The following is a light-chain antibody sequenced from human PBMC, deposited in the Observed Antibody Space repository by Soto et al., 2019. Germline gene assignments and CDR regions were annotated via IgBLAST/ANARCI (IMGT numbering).Light chain of an antibody. Sequence: QTVVTQEPSFSVSRGGTVTLTCGLSSGPVFTSSYPNWYQQTPGQAPRTLIFNTNTRSSGVPDRFSGSILGDKAALTSTGAQADDDSYYYCLLYLGGGIWVFGGGTKLTVL. V-gene: IGLV8-61*01. J-gene: IGLJ3*02. CDR3: LLYLGGGIWV. CDR2: NTN. CDR1: SGPVFTSSY.